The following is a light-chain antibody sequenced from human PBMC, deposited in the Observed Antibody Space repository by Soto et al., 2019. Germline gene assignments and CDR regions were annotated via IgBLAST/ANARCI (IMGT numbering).Light chain of an antibody. CDR2: GAS. Sequence: EIVMTQSPGTLSLSPGERATLSCRASQSVSSRLAWHQQKPGQAPRLLISGASSRATGIPDRFSGSGSGTDFTLTISRLEPEDFAVYYCQQYINLWTFGQGTKVDIK. J-gene: IGKJ1*01. V-gene: IGKV3-20*01. CDR1: QSVSSR. CDR3: QQYINLWT.